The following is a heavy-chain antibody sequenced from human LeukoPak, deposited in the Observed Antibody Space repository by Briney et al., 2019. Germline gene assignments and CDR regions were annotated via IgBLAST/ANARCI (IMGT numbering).Heavy chain of an antibody. CDR1: GGSISSGSYY. J-gene: IGHJ5*02. CDR2: IYTSGST. D-gene: IGHD2-2*01. CDR3: ARLCRGGTSCLGIDP. V-gene: IGHV4-61*02. Sequence: PSQTLSLTCTVSGGSISSGSYYWSWIRQPAGKGLEWIGRIYTSGSTSYNPSLKNRVTISVDTSKNQFSLNLISVTAADTAVYYCARLCRGGTSCLGIDPWGQGTLVTVSS.